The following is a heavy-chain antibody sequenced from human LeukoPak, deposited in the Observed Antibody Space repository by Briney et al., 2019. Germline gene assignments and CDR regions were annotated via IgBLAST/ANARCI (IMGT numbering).Heavy chain of an antibody. V-gene: IGHV3-15*01. Sequence: GGSLRLSCAASGFTLRNAWMIWLRQASGRGLDWVGRIKRKTDDETTDYAAPVKGSFTISRDDSKNTLYLQMSSLKTEDTAVYYCTARIFHWGQGTLVTVSS. CDR1: GFTLRNAW. CDR2: IKRKTDDETT. J-gene: IGHJ4*02. CDR3: TARIFH. D-gene: IGHD2/OR15-2a*01.